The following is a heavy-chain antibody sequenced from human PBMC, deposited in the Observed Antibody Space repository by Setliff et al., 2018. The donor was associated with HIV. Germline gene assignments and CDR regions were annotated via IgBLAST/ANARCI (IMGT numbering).Heavy chain of an antibody. CDR1: GVSTSSSSYY. Sequence: SETLSLTCIVSGVSTSSSSYYWGWIRQPPGKGLEGIGYIYYSGNTYYNPSLKSRVTISVDTSHNHFSLKLRSVTAADRAVYYCARVPGYSSGTSYMDVWGKGTTVTVSS. CDR3: ARVPGYSSGTSYMDV. V-gene: IGHV4-39*02. CDR2: IYYSGNT. J-gene: IGHJ6*03. D-gene: IGHD6-19*01.